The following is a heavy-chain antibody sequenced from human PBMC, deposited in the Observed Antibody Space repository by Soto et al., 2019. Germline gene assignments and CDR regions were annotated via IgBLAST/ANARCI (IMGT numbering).Heavy chain of an antibody. CDR2: IDYSGST. Sequence: SETLSLTCTVSGGSVSSGTNYWSWIRQPPGKGLEWIGYIDYSGSTNRNPSLKSRVTISTDTSKNQFSLKLNSVTAADTAVYYCARVTFVNTVFRYFDWIDYWGQGTLVTVSS. CDR3: ARVTFVNTVFRYFDWIDY. V-gene: IGHV4-61*01. CDR1: GGSVSSGTNY. J-gene: IGHJ4*02. D-gene: IGHD3-9*01.